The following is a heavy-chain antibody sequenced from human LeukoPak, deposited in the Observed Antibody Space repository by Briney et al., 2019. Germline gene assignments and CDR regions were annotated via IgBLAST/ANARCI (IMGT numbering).Heavy chain of an antibody. Sequence: SETLSLTCAVYGGSFSGYYWSWIRQPPGKGLEWIGEINHSGSTNYNPSLKSRVTISVDTSKNQFSLKLSSVTAADTAVYYCARAGGIVGATADYWGQGTLVTVSS. CDR3: ARAGGIVGATADY. J-gene: IGHJ4*02. CDR2: INHSGST. CDR1: GGSFSGYY. D-gene: IGHD1-26*01. V-gene: IGHV4-34*01.